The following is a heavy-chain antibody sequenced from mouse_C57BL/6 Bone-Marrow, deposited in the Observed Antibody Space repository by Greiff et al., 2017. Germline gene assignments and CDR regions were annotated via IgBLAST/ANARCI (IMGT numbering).Heavy chain of an antibody. CDR3: AKGDGYSSWFAY. V-gene: IGHV1-61*01. J-gene: IGHJ3*01. Sequence: LQLQQPGAELVRPGSSVKLSCKASGYTFTSYWLDWVKQRPGQGLEWIGNLYPSDSETHYNQKFKDKATLTVDKSSSTAYMQLSSLTSEDSAVYYCAKGDGYSSWFAYWGQGTLVTVSA. D-gene: IGHD2-3*01. CDR1: GYTFTSYW. CDR2: LYPSDSET.